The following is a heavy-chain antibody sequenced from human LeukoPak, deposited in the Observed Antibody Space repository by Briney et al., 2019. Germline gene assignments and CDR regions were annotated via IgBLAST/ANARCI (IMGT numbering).Heavy chain of an antibody. D-gene: IGHD3-10*01. CDR1: GFNVNSNY. CDR3: ARVDYGSGTYYDNPSYYYGMDV. CDR2: LYSGGIT. Sequence: GGSLRLSCAASGFNVNSNYMSWVRQAPGKGLEWLSVLYSGGITYYADSVKGRFTISRDNSENTLFLEMNSLRTEDTAVYYCARVDYGSGTYYDNPSYYYGMDVWGQGTTVTVS. J-gene: IGHJ6*02. V-gene: IGHV3-53*01.